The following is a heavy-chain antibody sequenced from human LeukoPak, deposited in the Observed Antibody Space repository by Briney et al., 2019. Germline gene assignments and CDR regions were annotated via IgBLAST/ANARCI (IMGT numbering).Heavy chain of an antibody. J-gene: IGHJ6*02. Sequence: GESLKISCKGSGYSFTSYWIGWVRQMPGKGLEWMGIIYPGDSDTRYSPSFQGQVTISADKSISTAYLQWSSLKASDTAMYYCARLSSSGWYGSPPLYYYYGMDVWGQGTTVTVSS. D-gene: IGHD6-19*01. CDR2: IYPGDSDT. CDR3: ARLSSSGWYGSPPLYYYYGMDV. V-gene: IGHV5-51*01. CDR1: GYSFTSYW.